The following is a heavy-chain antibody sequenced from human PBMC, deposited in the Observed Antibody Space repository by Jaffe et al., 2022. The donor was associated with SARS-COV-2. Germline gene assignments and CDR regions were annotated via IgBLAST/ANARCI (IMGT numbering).Heavy chain of an antibody. D-gene: IGHD2-2*01. CDR1: GGTFSSYT. CDR2: IIPILGIA. V-gene: IGHV1-69*08. J-gene: IGHJ4*02. CDR3: ARDTPHLPAANAY. Sequence: QVQLVQSGAEVKKPGSSVKVSCKASGGTFSSYTISWVRQAPGQGLEWMGRIIPILGIANYAQKFQGRVTITADKSTSTAYMELSSLRSEDTAVYYCARDTPHLPAANAYWGQGTLVTVSS.